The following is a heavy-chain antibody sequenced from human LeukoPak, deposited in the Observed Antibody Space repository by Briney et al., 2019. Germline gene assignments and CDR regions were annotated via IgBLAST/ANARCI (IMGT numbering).Heavy chain of an antibody. D-gene: IGHD1-26*01. CDR2: ISAYNGNT. CDR1: GYTFTSYG. V-gene: IGHV1-18*01. CDR3: ARDGSGSYFEGYWFDP. Sequence: ASVKVSCKASGYTFTSYGISWVRQAPGQGLEWMGWISAYNGNTNYAQKLQGRVTMTTDTSTSTGYMELRSLRSDDTAVYYCARDGSGSYFEGYWFDPWGQGTLVTVSS. J-gene: IGHJ5*02.